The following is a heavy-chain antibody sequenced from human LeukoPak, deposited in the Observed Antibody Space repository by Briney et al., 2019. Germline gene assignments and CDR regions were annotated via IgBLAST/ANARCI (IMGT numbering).Heavy chain of an antibody. CDR1: GYTFTSYY. CDR2: INPSGGST. D-gene: IGHD2-15*01. CDR3: AGADIVVVVAARKSYYFDY. V-gene: IGHV1-46*01. Sequence: ASVKVSCKASGYTFTSYYMHWVRQAPGQGLEWMGIINPSGGSTSYAQKFQGRVTMTRDMSTSTVYMELSSLRSEDTAVYYCAGADIVVVVAARKSYYFDYWGQGTLVTVSS. J-gene: IGHJ4*02.